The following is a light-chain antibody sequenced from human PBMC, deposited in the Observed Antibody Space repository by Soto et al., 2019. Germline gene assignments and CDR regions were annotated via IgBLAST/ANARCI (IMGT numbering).Light chain of an antibody. Sequence: QSVLTQPASVSGSPGQPITISCTGTSSDVGSYNRVSWYQQHPAKSPKLIIYEDSERPSGVSNRFSGSKSGNTASLTISGLQAEDEADYYCCSYAGSSTWVFGGGTQLTVL. V-gene: IGLV2-23*01. CDR1: SSDVGSYNR. J-gene: IGLJ7*01. CDR2: EDS. CDR3: CSYAGSSTWV.